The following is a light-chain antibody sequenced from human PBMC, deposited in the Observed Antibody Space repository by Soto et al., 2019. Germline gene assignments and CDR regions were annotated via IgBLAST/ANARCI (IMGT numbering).Light chain of an antibody. CDR1: SSNIGAHYD. J-gene: IGLJ1*01. CDR2: GNS. Sequence: QLVLTQPPSVSGAPGQRVTISCTGSSSNIGAHYDVHWYQQLPGTAPKLLIYGNSNRPSGVPDRFSGSKSGTSASLAITGLQAEDEADYHCQSYDNSLSVYVFGTGTKLTVL. CDR3: QSYDNSLSVYV. V-gene: IGLV1-40*01.